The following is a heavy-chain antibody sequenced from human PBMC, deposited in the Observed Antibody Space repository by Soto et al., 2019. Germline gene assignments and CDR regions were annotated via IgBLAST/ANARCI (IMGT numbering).Heavy chain of an antibody. Sequence: SETLSLTCAVSGGSISSYYGSWIRQPPGKGLEWIGYIYYSGSTNYNPSLKSRVTISVDTSKNQFSLKLSSVTAADTAVYYCARQDNWFDPWGQGTLVTVSS. CDR1: GGSISSYY. CDR2: IYYSGST. V-gene: IGHV4-59*08. J-gene: IGHJ5*02. CDR3: ARQDNWFDP.